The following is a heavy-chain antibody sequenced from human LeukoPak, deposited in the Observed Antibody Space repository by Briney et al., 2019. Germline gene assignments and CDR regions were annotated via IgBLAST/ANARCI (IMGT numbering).Heavy chain of an antibody. D-gene: IGHD6-6*01. CDR2: IYYSGST. V-gene: IGHV4-59*01. CDR3: ARYTLRLIVARPEDALDI. CDR1: GGSISSYY. Sequence: SETLSLTCTVSGGSISSYYWSWIRQPPGKGLEWIGYIYYSGSTNYNPSLKSRVTISVDTSKNQFSLKLSSVTAADTAVYYCARYTLRLIVARPEDALDIWGQGTMVTVSS. J-gene: IGHJ3*02.